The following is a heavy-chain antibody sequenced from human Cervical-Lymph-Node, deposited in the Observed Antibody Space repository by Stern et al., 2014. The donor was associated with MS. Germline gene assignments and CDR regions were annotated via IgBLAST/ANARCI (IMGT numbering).Heavy chain of an antibody. V-gene: IGHV2-5*02. CDR1: GFSFTTDGVG. CDR2: IFWDDDK. CDR3: AYYNSAGNYLPYYNGLDV. J-gene: IGHJ6*02. D-gene: IGHD3-22*01. Sequence: QVTLRESGPTLVKPTQTLTLTCSFSGFSFTTDGVGVGWIRQPSGKALEWLALIFWDDDKRYSPSLKGRLTITRDSSRNQVVLMMTNMDPADTGTYYCAYYNSAGNYLPYYNGLDVWGQGTTVTVSS.